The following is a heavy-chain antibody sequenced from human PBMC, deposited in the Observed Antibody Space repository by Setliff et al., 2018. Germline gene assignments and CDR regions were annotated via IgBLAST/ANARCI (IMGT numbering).Heavy chain of an antibody. V-gene: IGHV4-61*01. CDR2: VFPNGAS. J-gene: IGHJ4*02. CDR3: AKGGTYRYFDF. D-gene: IGHD1-1*01. Sequence: SETLSLTCAVSGFSISSGYYWGWIRQPPGRGLEFMGYVFPNGASKYDPSFKSRLTISVDTSKNQFSLKLTSVTAADTAFYFCAKGGTYRYFDFWGQGSRVTVSS. CDR1: GFSISSGYY.